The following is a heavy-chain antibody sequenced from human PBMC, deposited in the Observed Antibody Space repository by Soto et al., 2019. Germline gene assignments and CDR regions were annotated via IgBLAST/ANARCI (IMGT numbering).Heavy chain of an antibody. V-gene: IGHV1-18*01. CDR2: ISAYNGNT. CDR1: GYTFTSYG. D-gene: IGHD2-15*01. J-gene: IGHJ3*02. CDR3: ARDIVVVVAATPPDAFDI. Sequence: GASVKVSCKASGYTFTSYGISWVRQAPGQGPEWMGWISAYNGNTNYAQKLQGRVTMTTDTSTSTAYMELRSLRSDDTAVYYCARDIVVVVAATPPDAFDIWGQGTMVTVSS.